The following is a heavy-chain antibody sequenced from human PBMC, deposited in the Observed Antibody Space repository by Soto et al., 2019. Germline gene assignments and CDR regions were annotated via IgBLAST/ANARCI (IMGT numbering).Heavy chain of an antibody. D-gene: IGHD2-21*02. Sequence: EVQLVESGGGLVKPGGSLRLSCAASGFTFSSYSMNWVRQAPGKGLEWVSSISSSSSYIYYADSVKGRFTISRDNAKNSLYLQMNSLRAEDTAVYYCAREGGDYYYDAFDIWGQGTMVTVSS. CDR1: GFTFSSYS. V-gene: IGHV3-21*01. CDR3: AREGGDYYYDAFDI. CDR2: ISSSSSYI. J-gene: IGHJ3*02.